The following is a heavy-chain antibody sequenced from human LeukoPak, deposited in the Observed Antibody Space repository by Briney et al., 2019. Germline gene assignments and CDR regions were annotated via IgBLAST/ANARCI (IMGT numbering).Heavy chain of an antibody. J-gene: IGHJ6*03. CDR1: GYTFTSYG. CDR3: ARSRFLEWLFGYYYYYMDV. Sequence: ASVKVSCKASGYTFTSYGISWVRQAPGQGLEWMGWISAYDGNTNYAQKLQGRVTMTTDTSTSTAYMELRSLRSDVTAVYYCARSRFLEWLFGYYYYYMDVWGKGTTVTVSS. CDR2: ISAYDGNT. D-gene: IGHD3-3*01. V-gene: IGHV1-18*01.